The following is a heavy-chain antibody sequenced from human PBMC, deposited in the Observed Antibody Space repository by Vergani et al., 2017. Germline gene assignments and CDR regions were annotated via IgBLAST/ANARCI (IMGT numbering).Heavy chain of an antibody. CDR2: ISSSGSTI. CDR3: ARDPQIAAAGRGGYFDY. CDR1: GFTFSSYE. J-gene: IGHJ4*02. D-gene: IGHD6-13*01. V-gene: IGHV3-48*03. Sequence: EVQLVESGGGLVQPGGSLRLSCAASGFTFSSYEMNWVRQAPGKGLEWVSYISSSGSTIYYADSVKGRFTISRDNSKNTLYLQMNSLRAEDTAVYYCARDPQIAAAGRGGYFDYWGQGTLVTVSS.